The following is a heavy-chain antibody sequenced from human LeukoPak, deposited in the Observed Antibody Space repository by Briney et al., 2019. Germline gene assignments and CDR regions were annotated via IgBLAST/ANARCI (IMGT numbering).Heavy chain of an antibody. D-gene: IGHD5-18*01. CDR3: ARATFNSYGIDGFDY. CDR2: INPKSGGT. J-gene: IGHJ4*02. CDR1: GYTFTDYY. Sequence: ASVKVSCKASGYTFTDYYMHWVRQAPGQGLEWMGWINPKSGGTNYAQKFQGRVTMTRDTSISTAYMELSRLRSDDTAVYYCARATFNSYGIDGFDYWGQGTLVTVSS. V-gene: IGHV1-2*02.